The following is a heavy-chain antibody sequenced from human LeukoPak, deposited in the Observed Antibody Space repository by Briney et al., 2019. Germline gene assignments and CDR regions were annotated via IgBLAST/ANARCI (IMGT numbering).Heavy chain of an antibody. CDR3: TRVFRDYYDILTGYYQGGDYFDY. J-gene: IGHJ4*02. D-gene: IGHD3-9*01. CDR1: GFTFCDYA. V-gene: IGHV3-49*04. Sequence: GRSLRLSCTASGFTFCDYAMSWVRQAPGEGLEWVGFIRSKAYGGTTEYAASVKGRFTISRDDSKSIAYLQMNSLKTEDTAVYYCTRVFRDYYDILTGYYQGGDYFDYWGQGTLVTVSS. CDR2: IRSKAYGGTT.